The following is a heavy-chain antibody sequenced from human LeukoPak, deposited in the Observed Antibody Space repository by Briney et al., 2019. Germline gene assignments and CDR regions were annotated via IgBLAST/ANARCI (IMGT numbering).Heavy chain of an antibody. CDR1: GFTFSSYA. Sequence: GGSLRLSCAASGFTFSSYAMHWVRQAPGKGLEYVSAISSNGGSTFYANSVKGRFTVSRDNSKNTLSLQMGSLRADDTAVYYCARRATSARFDPWGQGTLVTVSS. V-gene: IGHV3-64*01. CDR2: ISSNGGST. CDR3: ARRATSARFDP. D-gene: IGHD3-10*01. J-gene: IGHJ5*02.